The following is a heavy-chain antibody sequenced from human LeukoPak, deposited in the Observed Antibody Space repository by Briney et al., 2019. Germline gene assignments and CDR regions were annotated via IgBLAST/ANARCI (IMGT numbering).Heavy chain of an antibody. J-gene: IGHJ5*02. Sequence: ASVKVSCKASGYTFTSYGISWVRQAPGQGLEWMGWISAYNGNTNYAQKLQGRVTMTTDTSTSTAYMELRSLRSDDTAVYYCARVGKVTIFGVVTKSWFDPWGQGTLVTVSS. CDR3: ARVGKVTIFGVVTKSWFDP. CDR1: GYTFTSYG. V-gene: IGHV1-18*01. CDR2: ISAYNGNT. D-gene: IGHD3-3*01.